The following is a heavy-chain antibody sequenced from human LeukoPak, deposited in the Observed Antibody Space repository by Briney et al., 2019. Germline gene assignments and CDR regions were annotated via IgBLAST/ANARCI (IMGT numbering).Heavy chain of an antibody. Sequence: GGSLRLSCAASGFTFSNYWVTWVRQAPGKGLDWVAVISYDGSSKYYADSLKGRFTISRDNSKNTLYLQINSLRADDTAVYYCARGQRAHVEWYYYIEVWGKGTTVAVSS. J-gene: IGHJ6*03. D-gene: IGHD1-26*01. CDR2: ISYDGSSK. V-gene: IGHV3-30*03. CDR3: ARGQRAHVEWYYYIEV. CDR1: GFTFSNYW.